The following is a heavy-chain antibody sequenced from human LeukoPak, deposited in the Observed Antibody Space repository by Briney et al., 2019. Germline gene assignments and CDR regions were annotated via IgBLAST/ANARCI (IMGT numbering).Heavy chain of an antibody. Sequence: PSETLSLTCTVSGVSINSGDYYWSWIRQPPGKGLEWIGEINHSGSTNYNPSLKSRVTISVDTSKNQFSLKLSSVTAADTAVYYCARAVLASYYYYYYMDVWGKGTTVTVSS. J-gene: IGHJ6*03. CDR2: INHSGST. CDR3: ARAVLASYYYYYYMDV. V-gene: IGHV4-34*01. CDR1: GVSINSGDYY. D-gene: IGHD2-21*01.